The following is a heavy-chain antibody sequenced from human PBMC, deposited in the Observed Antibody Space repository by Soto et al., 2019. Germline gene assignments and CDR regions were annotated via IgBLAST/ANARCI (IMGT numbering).Heavy chain of an antibody. V-gene: IGHV1-46*01. CDR3: ARDLLGYCNGGSCYKGDY. CDR1: GYTSTSYY. J-gene: IGHJ4*02. D-gene: IGHD2-15*01. CDR2: INPSGGST. Sequence: ASVKVSCKASGYTSTSYYMHWVRQAPGQGLEWMGIINPSGGSTSYAQKFQGRVTMTRDTSTSTVYMELSSLRSEDTAVYYCARDLLGYCNGGSCYKGDYWGQGTLVTVSS.